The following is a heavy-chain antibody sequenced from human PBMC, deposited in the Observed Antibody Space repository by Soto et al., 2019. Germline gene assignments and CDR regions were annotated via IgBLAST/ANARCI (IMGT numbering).Heavy chain of an antibody. CDR3: ARMWLFNPFDY. Sequence: GGSLRLSCAASGFPFSTYWMSWVRQAPGKGLEWVASIKQDGSERYYVDSVKGRFTISRDNAKHSVYLQMHSLRAEDTAVYYCARMWLFNPFDYWGQGTLVTVSS. D-gene: IGHD3-22*01. J-gene: IGHJ4*02. CDR2: IKQDGSER. V-gene: IGHV3-7*01. CDR1: GFPFSTYW.